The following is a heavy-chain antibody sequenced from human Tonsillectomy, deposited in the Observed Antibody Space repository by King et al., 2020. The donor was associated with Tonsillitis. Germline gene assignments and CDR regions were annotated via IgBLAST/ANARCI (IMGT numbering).Heavy chain of an antibody. V-gene: IGHV3-23*04. CDR3: AIGGNSDFDY. CDR2: ISSRVDYI. CDR1: GFTFSSSA. J-gene: IGHJ4*02. Sequence: VQLVESGGGLVQPGGSLRLSCAASGFTFSSSAVSGGRQAPGMGLEWVSTISSRVDYIYYADSVKGRFTISRDNSKNTGYVQMNSLRADDTAVYYCAIGGNSDFDYWGQGTLVTVSS. D-gene: IGHD4-23*01.